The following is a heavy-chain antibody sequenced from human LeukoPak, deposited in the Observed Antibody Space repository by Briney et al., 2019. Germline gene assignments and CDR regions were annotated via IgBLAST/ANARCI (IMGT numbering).Heavy chain of an antibody. V-gene: IGHV3-30*18. CDR3: AKGVGSTGSYFDY. D-gene: IGHD1-26*01. CDR2: ISYDGSTI. Sequence: PGGSLRLSCAASGFTFSSYGIHWVRQAPGKGLEWVAVISYDGSTIYYADSVKGRFTISRDNSKDTLYLQTNSLRADDTAVYYCAKGVGSTGSYFDYWGQGTLVTVSS. J-gene: IGHJ4*02. CDR1: GFTFSSYG.